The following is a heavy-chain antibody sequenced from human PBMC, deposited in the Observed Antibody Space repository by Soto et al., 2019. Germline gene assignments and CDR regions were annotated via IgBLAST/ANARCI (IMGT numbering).Heavy chain of an antibody. CDR3: TTDSSIVATTQVNYYMDV. CDR1: GFTFSNAW. V-gene: IGHV3-15*01. D-gene: IGHD5-12*01. CDR2: IKSKTDGGTT. Sequence: EVQLVESGGGLVKPGGSIRLSCAASGFTFSNAWMSWVRQAPGKGLEWVGRIKSKTDGGTTDYAAPVKGRFTIPRDDSKNTLYLQMNSLKTEDTAVYYCTTDSSIVATTQVNYYMDVWGKGTTVTVSS. J-gene: IGHJ6*03.